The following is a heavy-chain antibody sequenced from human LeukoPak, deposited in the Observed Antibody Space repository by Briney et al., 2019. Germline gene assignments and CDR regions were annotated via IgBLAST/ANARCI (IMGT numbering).Heavy chain of an antibody. D-gene: IGHD3-10*01. CDR1: GGSISSYY. V-gene: IGHV4-59*01. CDR2: IYYSGGT. CDR3: ASLTMVRGVIYFDY. J-gene: IGHJ4*02. Sequence: SETLSLTCTVSGGSISSYYWSWIRQSPGKGLEWIGYIYYSGGTNYNPSLKSRVTISVDTSKNQFSLKLSSVTAADTAVYYCASLTMVRGVIYFDYWGQGTLVTVSS.